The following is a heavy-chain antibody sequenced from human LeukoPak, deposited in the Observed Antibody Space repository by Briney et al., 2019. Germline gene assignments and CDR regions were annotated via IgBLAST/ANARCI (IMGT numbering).Heavy chain of an antibody. CDR1: RFTFSNYN. V-gene: IGHV3-48*01. CDR2: ITGSSSTV. CDR3: AELGITMIGGV. D-gene: IGHD3-10*02. Sequence: GGSLRLSCAASRFTFSNYNMHWVRQAPGKGLEWISYITGSSSTVYYADSVKGRFTISRDNAKSSLYLQMNSLRAEDTAVYYCAELGITMIGGVWGKGTTVTISS. J-gene: IGHJ6*04.